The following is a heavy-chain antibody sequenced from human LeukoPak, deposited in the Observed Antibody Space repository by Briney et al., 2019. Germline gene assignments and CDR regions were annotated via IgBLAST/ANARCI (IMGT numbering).Heavy chain of an antibody. Sequence: GGSLRLSCAASGFAFSSYWMHWVRHAPGKGLVWVSRINSDGSSTSYADSVKGRFTMSRDNAKNTLYLQMNSLRAEDTAVYYCRLGYCSGGSCSTLGSDYWGQGTLVTVSS. CDR2: INSDGSST. J-gene: IGHJ4*02. V-gene: IGHV3-74*01. CDR3: RLGYCSGGSCSTLGSDY. D-gene: IGHD2-15*01. CDR1: GFAFSSYW.